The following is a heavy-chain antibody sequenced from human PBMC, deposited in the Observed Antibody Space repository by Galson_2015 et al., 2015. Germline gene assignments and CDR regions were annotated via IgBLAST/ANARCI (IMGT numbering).Heavy chain of an antibody. CDR2: INAGNGNT. D-gene: IGHD6-13*01. Sequence: SVKVSCKASGYTFTSYAMHWVRQAPGQRLEWMGWINAGNGNTKYSQKFQGRVTITRDTSASTAYMELSSLRSEDTAVYYCARDLSSSWPRFRNALTNWFDPWGQGTLVTVSS. J-gene: IGHJ5*02. CDR3: ARDLSSSWPRFRNALTNWFDP. CDR1: GYTFTSYA. V-gene: IGHV1-3*01.